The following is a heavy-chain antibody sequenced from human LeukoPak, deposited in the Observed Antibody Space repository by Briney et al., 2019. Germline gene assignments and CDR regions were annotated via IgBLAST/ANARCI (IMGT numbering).Heavy chain of an antibody. CDR2: IIPIFGTA. CDR1: GGTFSSYA. CDR3: ARDLEVVPAYGMDV. V-gene: IGHV1-69*13. D-gene: IGHD2-2*01. Sequence: ASVKVSCKASGGTFSSYAISWVRQAPGQGLEWMGGIIPIFGTANYAQKFQGRVTITADESTSTAYMELSSLRSEDTAVYYCARDLEVVPAYGMDVWGQGTTVTVSS. J-gene: IGHJ6*02.